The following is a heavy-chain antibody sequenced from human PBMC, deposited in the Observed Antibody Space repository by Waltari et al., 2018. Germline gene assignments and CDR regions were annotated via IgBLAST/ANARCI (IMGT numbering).Heavy chain of an antibody. D-gene: IGHD3-16*01. CDR1: GGTFNNYV. CDR3: ARGIQLWGRGSWYFDN. V-gene: IGHV7-4-1*02. J-gene: IGHJ4*02. CDR2: INTKTGNP. Sequence: QVQLVQSGAEVKKPGSSVKVSCKTSGGTFNNYVITWVRQAPGQGLEWMGWINTKTGNPTYAQGFRGRFVFSLDTSVSTASLQISSLKAEDTAVYYCARGIQLWGRGSWYFDNWGQGTLVTVSS.